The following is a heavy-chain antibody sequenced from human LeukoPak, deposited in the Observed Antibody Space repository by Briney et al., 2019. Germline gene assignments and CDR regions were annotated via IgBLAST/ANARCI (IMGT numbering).Heavy chain of an antibody. CDR3: ARVRFLEWLLSGDY. CDR1: GYTFTSYG. J-gene: IGHJ4*02. V-gene: IGHV1-18*01. CDR2: ISAYNGNT. Sequence: ASVTVSCKASGYTFTSYGISWVRQAPGQGLEWMGWISAYNGNTNYAQKLQGRVTMTTDTSTSTAYMELRSLRSDDTAVYYCARVRFLEWLLSGDYWGQGTLVTVSS. D-gene: IGHD3-3*01.